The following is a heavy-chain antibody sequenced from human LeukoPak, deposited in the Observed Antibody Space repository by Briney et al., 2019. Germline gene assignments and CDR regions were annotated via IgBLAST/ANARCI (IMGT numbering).Heavy chain of an antibody. CDR2: ISSSSSYI. Sequence: GGSLRLSCAAAGFTFSSYSMNWVRQAPGKGLEWVSSISSSSSYIYYADSVKGRFTISRDNAKNSLYLQMNSLRAEDTAVYYCARGSGYYDFWSGYFFDYWGQGTLVTVSS. CDR3: ARGSGYYDFWSGYFFDY. CDR1: GFTFSSYS. J-gene: IGHJ4*02. V-gene: IGHV3-21*01. D-gene: IGHD3-3*01.